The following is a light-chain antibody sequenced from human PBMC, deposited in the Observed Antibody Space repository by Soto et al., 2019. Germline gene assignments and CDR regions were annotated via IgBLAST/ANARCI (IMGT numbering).Light chain of an antibody. Sequence: EVVMTQSPATLSVSPGEGVTLSCRASQGIGDTLAWYQHKPGQAPRLLIHGASSRVTGIPDRFSGSGSGTDFTLTITRLEPEDFAVYYCQQYQSLTFGGGTKVDI. CDR3: QQYQSLT. CDR2: GAS. J-gene: IGKJ4*01. CDR1: QGIGDT. V-gene: IGKV3-20*01.